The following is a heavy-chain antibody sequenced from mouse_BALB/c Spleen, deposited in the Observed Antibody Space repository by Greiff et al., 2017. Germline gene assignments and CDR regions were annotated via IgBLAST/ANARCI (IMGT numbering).Heavy chain of an antibody. D-gene: IGHD2-3*01. CDR1: GFTFSDYY. CDR3: ARGQVYDGYYGWFAY. J-gene: IGHJ3*01. Sequence: EVKVVESGGGLVKPGGSLKLSCAASGFTFSDYYMYWVRQTPEKRLEWVATISDGGSYTYYPDSVKGRFTISRDNAKNNLYLQMSSLKSEDTAMYYCARGQVYDGYYGWFAYWGQGTLVTVSA. CDR2: ISDGGSYT. V-gene: IGHV5-4*02.